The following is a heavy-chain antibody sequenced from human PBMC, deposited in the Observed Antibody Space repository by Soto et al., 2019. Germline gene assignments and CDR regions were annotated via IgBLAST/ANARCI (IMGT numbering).Heavy chain of an antibody. J-gene: IGHJ4*02. CDR1: GYTFTSFA. D-gene: IGHD3-22*01. V-gene: IGHV1-3*01. CDR2: INAGNGNT. CDR3: AKDYYDSSGYYPPALLFDY. Sequence: ASVKVSCKASGYTFTSFAMHWVRQAPGQRLEWMGWINAGNGNTKYSQKFQGRVTITRDTSASTAYMELSSLRSEDTAVYYCAKDYYDSSGYYPPALLFDYWGQGTLVTVSS.